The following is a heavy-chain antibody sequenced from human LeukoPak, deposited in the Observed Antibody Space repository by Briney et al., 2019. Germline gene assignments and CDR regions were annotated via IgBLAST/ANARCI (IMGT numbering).Heavy chain of an antibody. CDR3: ARDYADYVGYFFFDY. CDR1: GFTFNNYA. V-gene: IGHV3-23*01. Sequence: GGSLRLSCAASGFTFNNYAMNWVRQAPGKGLEWVSSISGGGETTYYADSAKGRFTISRDNPQNTLYLQMNSLRAEDTAVYYCARDYADYVGYFFFDYWGQGKLVTVSS. J-gene: IGHJ4*02. D-gene: IGHD4-17*01. CDR2: ISGGGETT.